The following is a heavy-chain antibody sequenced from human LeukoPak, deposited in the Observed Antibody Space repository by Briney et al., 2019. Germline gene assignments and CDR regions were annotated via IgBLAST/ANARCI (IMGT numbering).Heavy chain of an antibody. J-gene: IGHJ4*02. V-gene: IGHV3-74*01. CDR1: GFTLSRYD. CDR2: IKSDGSST. CDR3: ARGTGYSIFDY. Sequence: GGPVTLPCAPSGFTLSRYDMSWVRQAPGKGVVWVSRIKSDGSSTSYADSVKGRFTISRDNAKNTLYLQMNSLRAEDTAVYYCARGTGYSIFDYWGQGTLVTVSS. D-gene: IGHD3/OR15-3a*01.